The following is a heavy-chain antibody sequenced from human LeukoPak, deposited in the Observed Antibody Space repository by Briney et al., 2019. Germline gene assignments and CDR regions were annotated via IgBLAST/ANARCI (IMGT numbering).Heavy chain of an antibody. CDR2: VNCDNENT. CDR1: GYTFTSFD. J-gene: IGHJ4*02. Sequence: GASVKVSCKTSGYTFTSFDINWVRHTTGHGPEWMGWVNCDNENTRYAQKFQGRVTMTRDTSTSTVYMELSSLRSEDTAVYYCARAIGGYSGTEEDYWGQGTLVTVSS. CDR3: ARAIGGYSGTEEDY. D-gene: IGHD5-12*01. V-gene: IGHV1-8*02.